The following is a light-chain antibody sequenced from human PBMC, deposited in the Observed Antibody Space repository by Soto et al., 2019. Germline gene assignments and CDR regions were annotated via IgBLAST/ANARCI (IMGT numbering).Light chain of an antibody. CDR1: QSVSSN. CDR3: QQYNNWWT. CDR2: RAS. V-gene: IGKV3-15*01. J-gene: IGKJ1*01. Sequence: EIVMTRSPATLSVSPGERATLSCRASQSVSSNLAWNQQKPGQAPRLLIYRASTRATGIPSRFSGSGSGTEFTITISMVKSEDFAVYYCQQYNNWWTFGQGTKVEIK.